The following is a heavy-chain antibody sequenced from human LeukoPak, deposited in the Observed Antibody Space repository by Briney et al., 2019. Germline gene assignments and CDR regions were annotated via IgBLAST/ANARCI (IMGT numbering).Heavy chain of an antibody. CDR1: GGSITTYGHY. D-gene: IGHD3-16*01. J-gene: IGHJ4*02. CDR2: IDYRERT. V-gene: IGHV4-39*01. CDR3: ANYVSRTMRDY. Sequence: PSETLSLTCTVSGGSITTYGHYWGWIRQPPGTGLEWIGAIDYRERTTYNPSLKSRVTISADTSRNQFSLKMSSVTATDTAVYYCANYVSRTMRDYWGQGTLVTVSS.